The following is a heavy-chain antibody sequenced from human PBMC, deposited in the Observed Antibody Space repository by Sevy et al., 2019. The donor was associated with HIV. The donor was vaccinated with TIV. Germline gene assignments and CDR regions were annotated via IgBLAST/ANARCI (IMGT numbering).Heavy chain of an antibody. D-gene: IGHD2-21*02. V-gene: IGHV3-30*04. J-gene: IGHJ4*02. CDR1: GFTFSDYD. CDR3: ARLLSCGGDCYYLDY. Sequence: GGSLRLSCAASGFTFSDYDMHWVRQAPGKGLEWLAVMSHDGNYKKHADSVKVRFTISRDNFKNTLYLQMNSLRVEDAAVSFCARLLSCGGDCYYLDYWGQGAPVTVSS. CDR2: MSHDGNYK.